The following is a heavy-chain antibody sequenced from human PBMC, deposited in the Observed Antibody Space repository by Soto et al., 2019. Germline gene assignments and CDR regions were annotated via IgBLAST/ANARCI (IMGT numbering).Heavy chain of an antibody. V-gene: IGHV3-23*01. D-gene: IGHD2-8*01. Sequence: GGSLRLSCAASGFTFRNNVLSWVRQAPGKGLDWVSGITGSGRDTYYADSVKGRFTISRDNSRNMVFLQMNSLRAEDTALYYCAKNGLDNSPSAIDSWGPGTLVTVSS. CDR3: AKNGLDNSPSAIDS. CDR2: ITGSGRDT. CDR1: GFTFRNNV. J-gene: IGHJ4*02.